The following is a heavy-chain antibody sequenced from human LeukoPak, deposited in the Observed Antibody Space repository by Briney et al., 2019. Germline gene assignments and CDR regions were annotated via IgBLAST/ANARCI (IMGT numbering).Heavy chain of an antibody. CDR1: GGSISSGSYY. Sequence: PSETLSLTCTVSGGSISSGSYYWGWIRQPPGKGLEWIGSIYYSGSTYYNPSLKSRVTISVDTSKNQFSLKLSSVTAADTAVYYCAGPGYSSSWLRSQGWYYYYMDVWGKGTTVTVSS. J-gene: IGHJ6*03. CDR3: AGPGYSSSWLRSQGWYYYYMDV. CDR2: IYYSGST. V-gene: IGHV4-39*01. D-gene: IGHD6-13*01.